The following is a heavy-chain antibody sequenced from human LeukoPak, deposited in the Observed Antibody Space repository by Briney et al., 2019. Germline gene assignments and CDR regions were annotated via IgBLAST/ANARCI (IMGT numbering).Heavy chain of an antibody. D-gene: IGHD3-10*01. Sequence: PSETLSLTCTVSGGSISSYYWSWIRQPPGKGLEWIGYIYYSGSTNYNPSLKSRVTISVDTSKNQFSLKLSSVTAADTAVYYCASRYYYGSGSPDWGQGTLVTVSS. CDR1: GGSISSYY. CDR3: ASRYYYGSGSPD. J-gene: IGHJ4*02. CDR2: IYYSGST. V-gene: IGHV4-59*12.